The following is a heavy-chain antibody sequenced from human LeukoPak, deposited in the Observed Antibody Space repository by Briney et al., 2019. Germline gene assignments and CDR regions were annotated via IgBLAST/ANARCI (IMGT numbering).Heavy chain of an antibody. J-gene: IGHJ6*03. Sequence: SETLSLTCAVYGGSFSGYYWSWIRQPPGKGLEWIGEINHSGSTNYNPSLKSRVTISVDTSKNQFSLKLSSVTAADTAVYYCARVSSGRDLYYYYYYMDVWGKGTTVTVPS. CDR2: INHSGST. D-gene: IGHD2/OR15-2a*01. CDR3: ARVSSGRDLYYYYYYMDV. V-gene: IGHV4-34*01. CDR1: GGSFSGYY.